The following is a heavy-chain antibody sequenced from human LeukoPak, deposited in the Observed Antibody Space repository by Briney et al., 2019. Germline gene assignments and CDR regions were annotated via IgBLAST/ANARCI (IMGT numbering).Heavy chain of an antibody. V-gene: IGHV3-48*02. J-gene: IGHJ4*02. Sequence: PGGSLRLSRAASGFTFSSYNMNWVRQAPGKGLEWVSFISGSGSTIYYADSVKGRFTISRDNAKNSLDLQMNSLRDEDSALYYCARDSIHSDNSAYYYDYWGQGTLVTVSS. CDR3: ARDSIHSDNSAYYYDY. CDR2: ISGSGSTI. CDR1: GFTFSSYN. D-gene: IGHD3-22*01.